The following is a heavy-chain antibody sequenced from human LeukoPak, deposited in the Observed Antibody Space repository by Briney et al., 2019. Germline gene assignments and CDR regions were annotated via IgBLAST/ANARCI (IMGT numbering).Heavy chain of an antibody. CDR2: IKQDGSEK. J-gene: IGHJ4*02. CDR1: GFTFSSYW. V-gene: IGHV3-7*01. Sequence: RGSLGLSCVASGFTFSSYWMSWVRQAPGRGLEWVANIKQDGSEKYYMDSVKGRFTISRDNAKNSLYLEMNSLRAEDTAVYYCARDQFKAFDYWGQGTLVTVSS. CDR3: ARDQFKAFDY.